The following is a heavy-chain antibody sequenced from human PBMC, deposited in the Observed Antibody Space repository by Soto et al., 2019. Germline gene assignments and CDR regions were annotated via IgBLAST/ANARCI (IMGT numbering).Heavy chain of an antibody. CDR2: ISDSGST. J-gene: IGHJ4*02. V-gene: IGHV3-23*01. D-gene: IGHD2-2*01. CDR1: GFSFNNYA. CDR3: AKDVGGHYCTPTSCLYFFHS. Sequence: EVQLLESGGGLVQPGGSLRLSCAASGFSFNNYAMNWVRQAQGQGLEWVSTISDSGSTYYADSVKGRFTISRDNSKNTLYLQMKSLRAEDTAVYFCAKDVGGHYCTPTSCLYFFHSWGRGTLVTVSS.